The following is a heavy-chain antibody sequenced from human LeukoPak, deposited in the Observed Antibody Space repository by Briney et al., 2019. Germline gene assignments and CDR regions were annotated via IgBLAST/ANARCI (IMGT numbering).Heavy chain of an antibody. J-gene: IGHJ4*02. Sequence: GGSLRLSCAASGFTFSNYEMNWVRQAPGKGLEWVSYISSSGSTIYYADSVKGRFTISRDNAKNSLYLQMNSLRAEDTAVYYCARFIAAPYYFDYWGRGTLVTVSS. CDR1: GFTFSNYE. CDR3: ARFIAAPYYFDY. V-gene: IGHV3-48*03. CDR2: ISSSGSTI. D-gene: IGHD6-13*01.